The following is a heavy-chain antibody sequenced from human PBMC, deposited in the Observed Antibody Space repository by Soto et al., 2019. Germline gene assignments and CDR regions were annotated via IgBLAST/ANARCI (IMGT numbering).Heavy chain of an antibody. CDR3: ARGGTVTTLAPREEFDY. D-gene: IGHD4-17*01. V-gene: IGHV1-18*01. CDR2: ISAYNGNT. CDR1: GYTFTSYG. Sequence: ASVKVSCKASGYTFTSYGISWVRQAPGQGLEWMGWISAYNGNTNYAQKLQGRVTMTTDTSTSTAYMELRSLRSDDTAVYYCARGGTVTTLAPREEFDYWGQGTLVTVSS. J-gene: IGHJ4*02.